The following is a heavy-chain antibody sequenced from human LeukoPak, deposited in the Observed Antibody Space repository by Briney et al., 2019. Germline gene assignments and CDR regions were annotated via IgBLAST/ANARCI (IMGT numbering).Heavy chain of an antibody. J-gene: IGHJ6*03. V-gene: IGHV4-39*01. Sequence: SETLSLTCTVSGGSINSANYYWGWLRQPPGKGLEWIGSICYSETTYDNPSLKSRVTISIETSKNQFSLKLSSVTASDTAVYYCARQRADYYYYYVDVWGKGTTVAVS. CDR1: GGSINSANYY. CDR2: ICYSETT. CDR3: ARQRADYYYYYVDV.